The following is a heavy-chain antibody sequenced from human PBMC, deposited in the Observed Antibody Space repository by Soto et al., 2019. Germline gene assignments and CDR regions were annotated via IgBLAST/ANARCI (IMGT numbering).Heavy chain of an antibody. V-gene: IGHV1-18*01. J-gene: IGHJ4*02. CDR2: INPNNGNT. CDR3: XXXXXGAPFDY. Sequence: QVQLVQSGAEVKKPGASVKVSCKASGYTFSSYGISWVRQAPGQGLEWMGWINPNNGNTNYAQKVQGRVTMTTDTXXXXXXXXXXXXXXXXTXXXXXXXXXXGAPFDYWGQGIPVTVSS. CDR1: GYTFSSYG. D-gene: IGHD1-26*01.